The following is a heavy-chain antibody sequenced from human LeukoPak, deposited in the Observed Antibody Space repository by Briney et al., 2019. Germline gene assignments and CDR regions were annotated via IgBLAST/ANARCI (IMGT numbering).Heavy chain of an antibody. CDR2: ISSSSSYI. Sequence: PGGSLRLSCAASGFTFSSYSMNWVRQAPGMGLEWVSSISSSSSYIYYSDSVKGRFTISRDNAKNSLYVQMNSLRAEDTAVYYCARDFIQPGSFPVGADTLDAFDIWGQGTMVTVSS. D-gene: IGHD1-26*01. J-gene: IGHJ3*02. CDR1: GFTFSSYS. V-gene: IGHV3-21*01. CDR3: ARDFIQPGSFPVGADTLDAFDI.